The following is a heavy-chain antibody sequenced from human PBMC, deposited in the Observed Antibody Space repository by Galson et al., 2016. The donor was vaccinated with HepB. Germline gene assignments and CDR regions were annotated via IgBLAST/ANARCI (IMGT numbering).Heavy chain of an antibody. V-gene: IGHV1-3*04. CDR2: INIGDDNT. J-gene: IGHJ6*02. CDR3: AREYSRYAGSRYYSGMDV. D-gene: IGHD5-12*01. CDR1: GYTFINYN. Sequence: SVKVSCKASGYTFINYNMHWVRQAPGQRLEWMGWINIGDDNTKYSQKFQGRVTITRDSSARTVYMELSSLRSEDTAVYYCAREYSRYAGSRYYSGMDVWGQGTTVTVSS.